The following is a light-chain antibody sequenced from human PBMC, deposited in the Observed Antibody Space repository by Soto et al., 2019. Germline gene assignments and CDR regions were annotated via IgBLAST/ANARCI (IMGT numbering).Light chain of an antibody. CDR1: SSDIGSFDY. Sequence: QSALTQPASVSGSPGQSITISCSGTSSDIGSFDYVSWFQQHPGKAPKLLIYEVTHRPSGVSYRFSGSKSGNTASLTISGVQPEDEADYYCSSYTSSSTLVVFGGGTKLTVL. CDR3: SSYTSSSTLVV. V-gene: IGLV2-14*01. CDR2: EVT. J-gene: IGLJ2*01.